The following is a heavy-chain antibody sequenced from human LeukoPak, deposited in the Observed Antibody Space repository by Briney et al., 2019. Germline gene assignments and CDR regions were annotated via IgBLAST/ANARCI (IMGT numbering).Heavy chain of an antibody. D-gene: IGHD1-26*01. CDR3: ARAGTYSGSYRFDS. CDR1: GGSISSYY. V-gene: IGHV4-59*01. J-gene: IGHJ4*02. Sequence: EPSETLSLTCTVSGGSISSYYWSWIRQPPGKGLEWIGYIYYSGSTDYNPSLKSRVTISVDTSKNQFSLNLSSVTAADTAVYYRARAGTYSGSYRFDSWGQGTLVTVSS. CDR2: IYYSGST.